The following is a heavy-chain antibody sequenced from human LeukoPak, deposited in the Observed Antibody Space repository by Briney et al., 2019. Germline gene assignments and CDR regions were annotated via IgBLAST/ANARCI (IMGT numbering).Heavy chain of an antibody. V-gene: IGHV3-23*01. Sequence: GGSLRLSCAASGVTFSSYAMSWVRQAPGKGLEWVSVISGSGASTYYADSVKGRFTISRDNSKNTLYQQMNSLRAEDTAVYYCAKVRFGVTARYYFDYWGQGTLVTVSS. CDR1: GVTFSSYA. D-gene: IGHD3-10*01. J-gene: IGHJ4*02. CDR3: AKVRFGVTARYYFDY. CDR2: ISGSGAST.